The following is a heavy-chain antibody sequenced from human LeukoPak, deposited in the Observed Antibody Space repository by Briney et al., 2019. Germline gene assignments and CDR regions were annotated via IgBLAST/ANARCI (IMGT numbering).Heavy chain of an antibody. V-gene: IGHV1-18*01. CDR2: ISAYNGNT. CDR1: GYTFTSYG. CDR3: ARDWAYYYDSSGYPLSY. Sequence: ASVKVSCTASGYTFTSYGISWVRQAPGQGLEWMGWISAYNGNTNYAQKLQGRVTMTTDTSTSTAYMELRSLRSDDTAVYYCARDWAYYYDSSGYPLSYWGQGTLVTVSS. D-gene: IGHD3-22*01. J-gene: IGHJ4*02.